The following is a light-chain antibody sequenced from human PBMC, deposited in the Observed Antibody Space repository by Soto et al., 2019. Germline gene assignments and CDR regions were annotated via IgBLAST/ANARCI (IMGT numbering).Light chain of an antibody. CDR1: QSVSSK. CDR2: GAS. Sequence: EIVMTHSPATLSVSPGEGATLSLRASQSVSSKLAWYQQKPGQAPRLLIYGASTRATGIPARFSGSGSGTDFTLTISRLEPEDFAVYYCQQYGSSPITFGQGTRLEIK. CDR3: QQYGSSPIT. J-gene: IGKJ5*01. V-gene: IGKV3-15*01.